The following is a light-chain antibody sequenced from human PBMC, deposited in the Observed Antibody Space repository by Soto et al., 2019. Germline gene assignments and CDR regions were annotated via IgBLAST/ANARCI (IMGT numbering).Light chain of an antibody. V-gene: IGKV3-15*01. Sequence: ILMTQSPATLSVSPGERATLSCRASQSVSNSLAWYQQKPGQAPRLLIYDASTRATGIPARFSGSGSGTEFTLTISGLQSEDFAVYYCQQYNNWPPWTFGQGTKVEI. J-gene: IGKJ1*01. CDR1: QSVSNS. CDR3: QQYNNWPPWT. CDR2: DAS.